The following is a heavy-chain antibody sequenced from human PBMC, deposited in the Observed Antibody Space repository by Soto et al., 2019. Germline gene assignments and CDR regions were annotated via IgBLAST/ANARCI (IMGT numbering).Heavy chain of an antibody. D-gene: IGHD1-26*01. CDR2: ISYSGST. CDR1: GGSLSGADDY. CDR3: ARAFVGATN. Sequence: QVQLQESGPGLVKPSQTLSLTCTVSGGSLSGADDYWSWIRQHPGEGLEWIGYISYSGSTSYSPSLKSRLTLSLDTSKNQFSLWLSSVTAADTAIYFCARAFVGATNWGQGTLVTVSS. J-gene: IGHJ1*01. V-gene: IGHV4-31*03.